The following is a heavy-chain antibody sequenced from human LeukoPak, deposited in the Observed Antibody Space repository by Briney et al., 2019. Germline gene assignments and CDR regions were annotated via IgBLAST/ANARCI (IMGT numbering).Heavy chain of an antibody. CDR1: GFTFSSYA. Sequence: GGSLRLSCAASGFTFSSYAMSWVRQAPGKGLEWVSGISGSGGNTYYADSVKGRFTISRDNSKNTLHLQMNSLRAEDTAVYHCANGWSPDYWGRGTLVTVSS. V-gene: IGHV3-23*01. CDR2: ISGSGGNT. CDR3: ANGWSPDY. J-gene: IGHJ4*02. D-gene: IGHD2-15*01.